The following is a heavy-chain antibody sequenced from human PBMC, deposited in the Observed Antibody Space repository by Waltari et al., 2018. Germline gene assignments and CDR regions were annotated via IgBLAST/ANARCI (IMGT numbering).Heavy chain of an antibody. D-gene: IGHD5-12*01. CDR2: IRAGNGSK. J-gene: IGHJ4*02. CDR3: AGDSERWLQPWYFDY. V-gene: IGHV1-18*01. CDR1: GYTFTSYG. Sequence: QVQLVQSGAEVKKPGASVKVSCKASGYTFTSYGISWVRPAPGQGREWMGWIRAGNGSKKYAQRVQGRVTMTTETSTSTAYMELRGLRSDDTDVYYCAGDSERWLQPWYFDYWGQGTLVTVSS.